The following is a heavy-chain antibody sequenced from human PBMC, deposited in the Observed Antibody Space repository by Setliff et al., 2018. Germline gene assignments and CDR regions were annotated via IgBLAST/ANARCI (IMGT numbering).Heavy chain of an antibody. CDR3: AKDRVEVVVAAPQARFDP. CDR1: ADSDISYG. D-gene: IGHD2-15*01. J-gene: IGHJ5*02. V-gene: IGHV1-18*01. CDR2: ISVYNGDT. Sequence: ASVKVSCKVPADSDISYGISWLRQAPGQGPEWMGWISVYNGDTSYAQQFQGRVTITMDTSTNTAYMELRSLRSDDTAVYYCAKDRVEVVVAAPQARFDPWGQGTLVTVSS.